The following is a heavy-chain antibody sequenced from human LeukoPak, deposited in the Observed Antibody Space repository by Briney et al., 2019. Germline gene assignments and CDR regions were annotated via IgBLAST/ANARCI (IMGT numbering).Heavy chain of an antibody. CDR2: INPSGGST. CDR3: AREKTGTTENGYYYYGMDV. J-gene: IGHJ6*01. CDR1: GYTFTSYY. V-gene: IGHV1-46*01. Sequence: ASVKVSCKASGYTFTSYYMHWVRQAPGQGLEWMGIINPSGGSTSYAQKLQGRVTMTRDTSTSTVYMELSSLRSEDTAVYYCAREKTGTTENGYYYYGMDVWGQGTTVTVSS. D-gene: IGHD1-7*01.